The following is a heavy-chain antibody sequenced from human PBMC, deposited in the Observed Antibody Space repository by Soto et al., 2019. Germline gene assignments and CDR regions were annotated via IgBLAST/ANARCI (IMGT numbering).Heavy chain of an antibody. J-gene: IGHJ3*02. D-gene: IGHD3-22*01. CDR2: IGSRTSDI. CDR1: GFTLSRHT. Sequence: LRLSCAASGFTLSRHTMNWVRQAPGKGLEWVSFIGSRTSDIYYADSVKGRFTVSRDNAKNSLYLDLTRLRAEDTAVYFCVRDYYDTSGYPNTFDMWGQGAMVTVSS. CDR3: VRDYYDTSGYPNTFDM. V-gene: IGHV3-21*01.